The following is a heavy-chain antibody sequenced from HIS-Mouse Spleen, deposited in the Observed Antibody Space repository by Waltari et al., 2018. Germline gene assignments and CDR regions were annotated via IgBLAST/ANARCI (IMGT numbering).Heavy chain of an antibody. V-gene: IGHV4-39*07. CDR2: IYYSGRP. Sequence: QLQLQESGPGLVKPSETLSLTCTVSGGSISSSSYYWGWIRKPPGKGLEWIGSIYYSGRPYYSPSPKSRVTISVDTSKNQFSLKLSSVTAADTAVYYCAREIPYSSSWYDWYFDLWGRGTLVTVSS. CDR3: AREIPYSSSWYDWYFDL. CDR1: GGSISSSSYY. J-gene: IGHJ2*01. D-gene: IGHD6-13*01.